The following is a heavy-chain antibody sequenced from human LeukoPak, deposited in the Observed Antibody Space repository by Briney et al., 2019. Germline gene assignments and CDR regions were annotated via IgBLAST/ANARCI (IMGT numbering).Heavy chain of an antibody. D-gene: IGHD5-12*01. CDR3: ANGGTTIGYYYYYGMDV. CDR2: ISGSGGST. Sequence: GGSLRLSCAASGFTFSSYAMSWVRQAPGKGLEWVSAISGSGGSTYYADSVKGRFTISRDNSKNTLYLQMNSLRAEDTAVYYCANGGTTIGYYYYYGMDVWGQGTTVTVSS. V-gene: IGHV3-23*01. CDR1: GFTFSSYA. J-gene: IGHJ6*02.